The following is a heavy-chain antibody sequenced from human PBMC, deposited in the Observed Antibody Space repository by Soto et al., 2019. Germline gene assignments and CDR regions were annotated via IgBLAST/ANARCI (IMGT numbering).Heavy chain of an antibody. Sequence: ASVKVSCEASGYTFTGYYMHWVRQAPGQGLEWMGWINPNSGGTNYAQKFQGWVTMTRDTSISTAYMELSRLRSDDTAVYYCARDRKVRGVIIGPYYYYGMDVWGQGTTVTVSS. J-gene: IGHJ6*02. V-gene: IGHV1-2*04. CDR3: ARDRKVRGVIIGPYYYYGMDV. CDR2: INPNSGGT. CDR1: GYTFTGYY. D-gene: IGHD3-10*01.